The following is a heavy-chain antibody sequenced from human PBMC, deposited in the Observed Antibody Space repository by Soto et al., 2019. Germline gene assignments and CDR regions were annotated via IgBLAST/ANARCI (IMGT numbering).Heavy chain of an antibody. CDR2: INDSGST. J-gene: IGHJ6*02. V-gene: IGHV4-34*01. Sequence: ETLSLTCAVYGGSFSGYYWIWIRQPPGKGLEWIGEINDSGSTNYHPSLKSRVTISGDTSKNQFSLRLSSVTAADTAVYYCARLGFSYYYAMDVWGQGITVTVSS. CDR1: GGSFSGYY. CDR3: ARLGFSYYYAMDV. D-gene: IGHD3-10*01.